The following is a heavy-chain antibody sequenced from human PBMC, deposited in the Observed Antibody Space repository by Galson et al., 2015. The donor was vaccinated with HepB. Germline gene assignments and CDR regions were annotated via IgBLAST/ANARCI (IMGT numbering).Heavy chain of an antibody. J-gene: IGHJ3*02. Sequence: QSGAEVTKPGESLRISCKGSGSSFTSYWISWVRQMPGKGLEWMGRIDPSDSYTNYSPSFQGHVTISADKSISTAYLQWSSLKASDTAMYYCARHAADVLVVRGDNDAFDIWGQGTMVTVSS. CDR1: GSSFTSYW. V-gene: IGHV5-10-1*01. CDR3: ARHAADVLVVRGDNDAFDI. CDR2: IDPSDSYT. D-gene: IGHD3-10*01.